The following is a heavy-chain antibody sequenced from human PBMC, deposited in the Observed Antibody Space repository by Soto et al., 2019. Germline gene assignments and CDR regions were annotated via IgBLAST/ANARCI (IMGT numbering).Heavy chain of an antibody. CDR3: AWVVSSSGYHDDFAI. CDR1: GYTFTSYY. V-gene: IGHV1-46*01. Sequence: ASVKVSCKASGYTFTSYYMHWVRQAPGQGLEWMGIINPSGGSTSYAQKFQGRVTMTRDTSTSTVYMELSSLRSEDTAVYYCAWVVSSSGYHDDFAIWGQGTMVTVS. J-gene: IGHJ3*02. CDR2: INPSGGST. D-gene: IGHD3-22*01.